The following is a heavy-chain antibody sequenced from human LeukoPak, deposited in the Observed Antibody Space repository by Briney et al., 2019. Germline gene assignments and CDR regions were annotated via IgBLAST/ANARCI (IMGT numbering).Heavy chain of an antibody. CDR2: LRYDARNE. J-gene: IGHJ4*02. CDR1: ELVFSNYG. D-gene: IGHD5-12*01. Sequence: PGGSLRLSCQTSELVFSNYGMHWVRQAPDKGLEWVAYLRYDARNEYYADSVNGRFIISRDNSRNTLYLQMNSLRAEDTGVYSCAKDSSSGYVSVGPDYWGLGTLVTVSS. V-gene: IGHV3-30*02. CDR3: AKDSSSGYVSVGPDY.